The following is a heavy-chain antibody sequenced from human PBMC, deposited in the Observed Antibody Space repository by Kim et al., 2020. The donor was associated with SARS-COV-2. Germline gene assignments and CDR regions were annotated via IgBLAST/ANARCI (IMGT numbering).Heavy chain of an antibody. D-gene: IGHD3-10*01. CDR3: ARDGGYYGSGSYWDYYYIDV. CDR2: IWYDGSNK. V-gene: IGHV3-33*01. Sequence: GGSLRLSCAASGFTFSSYGMHWVRQAPGKGLEWVAVIWYDGSNKYYADSVKGRFTISRDNSKNTLYLQMNSLRAEDTAVYYCARDGGYYGSGSYWDYYYIDVWGKGTTVTVSS. J-gene: IGHJ6*03. CDR1: GFTFSSYG.